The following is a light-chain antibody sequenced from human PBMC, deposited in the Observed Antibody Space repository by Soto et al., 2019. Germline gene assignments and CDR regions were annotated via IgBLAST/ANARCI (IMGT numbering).Light chain of an antibody. V-gene: IGLV2-14*01. CDR1: SSDVGGSNY. CDR3: SSYSSGSTLGV. J-gene: IGLJ3*02. CDR2: EVS. Sequence: QSALTQPASVSGSPGQSITISCTGTSSDVGGSNYVSWYQQHPGKAPKLMIYEVSNRPSGVSSRFSASKSGNTASLTISGLQAEDEADYYCSSYSSGSTLGVFGTGTKLTVL.